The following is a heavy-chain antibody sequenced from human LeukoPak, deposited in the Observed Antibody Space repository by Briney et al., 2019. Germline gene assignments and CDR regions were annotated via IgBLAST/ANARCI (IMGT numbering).Heavy chain of an antibody. CDR2: IYTSGST. Sequence: SQTLSLTCTVSGGSISSGSYYWSWIRQPAGKGLEWIGRIYTSGSTNYNPSLKSRVTISVDTPKNQFSLKLSSVTAADTAVYYCARVDSSSWYDYWGQGTLVTVSS. J-gene: IGHJ4*02. V-gene: IGHV4-61*02. CDR1: GGSISSGSYY. CDR3: ARVDSSSWYDY. D-gene: IGHD6-13*01.